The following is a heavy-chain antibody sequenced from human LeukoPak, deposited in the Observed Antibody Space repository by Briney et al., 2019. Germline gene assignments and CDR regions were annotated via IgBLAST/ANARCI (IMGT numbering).Heavy chain of an antibody. V-gene: IGHV5-51*01. D-gene: IGHD2-15*01. CDR1: GYSFTSYW. CDR2: IYPGDSDT. CDR3: ARLVPEGLDCSGGSCYSGFDY. J-gene: IGHJ4*02. Sequence: GESLKISCKGSGYSFTSYWIGWVRQMPGKGLEWMGVIYPGDSDTRYSPSFQGQVTISADKSISTAYLQWSSLKASDTAMYYCARLVPEGLDCSGGSCYSGFDYWGQGTLVTVSS.